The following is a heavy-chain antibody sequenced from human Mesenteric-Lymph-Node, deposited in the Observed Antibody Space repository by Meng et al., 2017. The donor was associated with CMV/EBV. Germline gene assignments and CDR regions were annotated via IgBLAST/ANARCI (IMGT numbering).Heavy chain of an antibody. Sequence: GESLKISCAASGFTFSSYWMSWVRQAPGKGLEWVSGINWNGGNTGYADSVKGRFTISRDNAKNSLYLQMNSLRAEDTALYYCARGHGVDYYYYGMDVWGQGTTVTVSS. CDR2: INWNGGNT. CDR3: ARGHGVDYYYYGMDV. V-gene: IGHV3-20*04. CDR1: GFTFSSYW. D-gene: IGHD4-17*01. J-gene: IGHJ6*02.